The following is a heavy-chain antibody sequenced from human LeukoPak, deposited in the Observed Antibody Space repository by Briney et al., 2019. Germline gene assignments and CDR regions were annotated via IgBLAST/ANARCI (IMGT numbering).Heavy chain of an antibody. D-gene: IGHD6-13*01. CDR1: GYSISSGYY. CDR3: ARDSSLHYFDY. J-gene: IGHJ4*02. Sequence: WETLSLTCAVSGYSISSGYYWGWIRQPPGKGLEWIGSSYHSGSTYYNPSLKSRVTISVDTSKNQFSLKLSSVTAADTAVYYCARDSSLHYFDYWGQGTLVTVSS. CDR2: SYHSGST. V-gene: IGHV4-38-2*02.